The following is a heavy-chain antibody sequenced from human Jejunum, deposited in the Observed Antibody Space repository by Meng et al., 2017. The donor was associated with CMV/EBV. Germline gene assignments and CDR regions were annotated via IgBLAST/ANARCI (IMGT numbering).Heavy chain of an antibody. CDR2: IDWNGGTT. V-gene: IGHV3-20*03. D-gene: IGHD2/OR15-2a*01. Sequence: SGFSFGGHVLSWVRQAPGKGLEWVSGIDWNGGTTAYADSVKGRFTISRDNAKNSLYLHMISLRADDTALYYYARDFSYYSLDVWGQGTTVTVSS. CDR3: ARDFSYYSLDV. CDR1: GFSFGGHV. J-gene: IGHJ6*02.